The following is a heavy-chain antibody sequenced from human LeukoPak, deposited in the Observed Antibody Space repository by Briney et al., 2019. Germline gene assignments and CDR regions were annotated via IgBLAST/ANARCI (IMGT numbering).Heavy chain of an antibody. CDR3: ARGAAAGTYYFDY. CDR1: GFTFSSYA. CDR2: ISSNGGST. D-gene: IGHD6-13*01. Sequence: PGGSLRLSCAASGFTFSSYAMHWVRQAPGKGLEYVSAISSNGGSTYHANSVKGRFTISRDNSKNTLYLQMGSLRAEDMAVYYCARGAAAGTYYFDYWGQGTLVTVSS. V-gene: IGHV3-64*01. J-gene: IGHJ4*02.